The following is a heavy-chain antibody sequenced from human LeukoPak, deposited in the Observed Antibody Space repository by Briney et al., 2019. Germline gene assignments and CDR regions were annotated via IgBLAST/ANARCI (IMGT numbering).Heavy chain of an antibody. Sequence: PGGSLRLSCAASGFTFSSYAMHWVRQAPGKGLEWVAVISYDGSNKYYADSVKGRFTISRDNSKNTLYLQMNSLRAEDTAVYYCARMSQDDYWGQGTLVTVSS. CDR2: ISYDGSNK. CDR3: ARMSQDDY. CDR1: GFTFSSYA. V-gene: IGHV3-30-3*01. J-gene: IGHJ4*02.